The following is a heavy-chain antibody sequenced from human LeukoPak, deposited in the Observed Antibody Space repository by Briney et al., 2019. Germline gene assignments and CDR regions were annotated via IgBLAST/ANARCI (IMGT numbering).Heavy chain of an antibody. Sequence: GGSLRLSCAASGFTYSSYSMNWVRQAPGKGLEWVSSISSSSSYIYYADSVKGRFTISRDNAKNSLYLQMNSLRAEDTAVYYCARDSRYTNAFDIWGQGTMVTVSS. J-gene: IGHJ3*02. V-gene: IGHV3-21*01. D-gene: IGHD2-2*02. CDR2: ISSSSSYI. CDR3: ARDSRYTNAFDI. CDR1: GFTYSSYS.